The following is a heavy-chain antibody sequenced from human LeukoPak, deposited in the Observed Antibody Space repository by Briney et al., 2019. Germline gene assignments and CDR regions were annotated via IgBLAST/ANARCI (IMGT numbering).Heavy chain of an antibody. CDR3: SRYSRLTADY. J-gene: IGHJ4*02. CDR1: GFTFSSYE. CDR2: ISSSGSTI. D-gene: IGHD1-14*01. V-gene: IGHV3-48*03. Sequence: GGSLRLSCAASGFTFSSYEMNWVRQAPGKGLEWVSYISSSGSTIYYADSVKGRFTISRDNAKNSLYSQMNSLRAEDKAVYYCSRYSRLTADYCGQGTLVTVSS.